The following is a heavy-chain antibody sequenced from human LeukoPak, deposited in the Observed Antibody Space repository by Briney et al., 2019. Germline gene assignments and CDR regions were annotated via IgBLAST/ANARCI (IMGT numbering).Heavy chain of an antibody. V-gene: IGHV3-33*06. CDR1: GFTFSSYA. Sequence: GRSLRLSCAASGFTFSSYAINWVRQAPGKGLEWVGNVWSDGSTKNYGDFVKGRFTISRDNSKNTLYLQMNSLRVDDTAVYFCAKGGARPLDDAYDIWGQGTMVTVSS. CDR3: AKGGARPLDDAYDI. CDR2: VWSDGSTK. J-gene: IGHJ3*02.